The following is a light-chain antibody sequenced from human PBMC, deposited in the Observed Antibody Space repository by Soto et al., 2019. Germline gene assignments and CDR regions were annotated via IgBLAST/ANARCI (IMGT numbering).Light chain of an antibody. CDR1: QDITNH. J-gene: IGKJ4*01. CDR3: QQSNSTPRT. V-gene: IGKV1-33*01. CDR2: DAS. Sequence: DIQMTQSPSSLSASVGDTVTITCQASQDITNHLNWYQQKPGKAPNLLIYDASHLETGVPSRFSGSGSGTYFTLTISSLQPEDIATYYCQQSNSTPRTFGGGTKVEIK.